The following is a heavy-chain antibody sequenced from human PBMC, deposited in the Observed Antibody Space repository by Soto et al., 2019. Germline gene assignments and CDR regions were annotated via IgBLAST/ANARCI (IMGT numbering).Heavy chain of an antibody. CDR1: GFTFSSYA. V-gene: IGHV3-23*01. D-gene: IGHD3-9*01. Sequence: SGGSLRLSCAASGFTFSSYAMSWVRQAPGKGLEWVSAISGSGGSTYYADSVKGRFTISRDNSKNTLYLQMNSLRAEDTAVYYCAKLPGSNYYYYYMDVWGKGTTVTVSS. CDR2: ISGSGGST. CDR3: AKLPGSNYYYYYMDV. J-gene: IGHJ6*03.